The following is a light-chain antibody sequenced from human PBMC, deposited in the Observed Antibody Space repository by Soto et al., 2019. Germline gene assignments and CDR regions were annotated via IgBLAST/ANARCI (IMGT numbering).Light chain of an antibody. CDR1: QSVGTN. J-gene: IGKJ4*01. Sequence: EIVMTQSPATLSVSPGESATLSCRASQSVGTNLAWYQQKPGQAPGLLISGASTRATGIPARFSGSGSGTEFTLTISSLQSEDFAIYYCQQYDNLPQLTFGGGTKLEIK. CDR2: GAS. CDR3: QQYDNLPQLT. V-gene: IGKV3-15*01.